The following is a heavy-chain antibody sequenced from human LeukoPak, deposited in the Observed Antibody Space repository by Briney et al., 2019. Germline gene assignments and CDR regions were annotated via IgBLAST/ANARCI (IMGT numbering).Heavy chain of an antibody. D-gene: IGHD2-15*01. CDR3: AKAHPCSGGSCYSPFDY. Sequence: GGSLRLSCAASGFTFSGYAMSWVRQTPGKGLEWVTAVSGSGGSTNYADSVRGRFTISRDNSKNTLYLQMNSLRAEDTAVYYCAKAHPCSGGSCYSPFDYWGQGTLVTVSS. CDR1: GFTFSGYA. CDR2: VSGSGGST. J-gene: IGHJ4*02. V-gene: IGHV3-23*01.